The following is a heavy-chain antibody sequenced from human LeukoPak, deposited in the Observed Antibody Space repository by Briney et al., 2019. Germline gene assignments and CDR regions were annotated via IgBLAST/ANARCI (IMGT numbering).Heavy chain of an antibody. Sequence: LETLSLTCTVSGGSISSHYWSWIRQPPGKGLEWIGYIYYSGSTNYNPSLKSRVTISVDTSKNQFSLKLSSVTAADTAVYYCARGPSAYYDSSGYYYVSFLLDIWGQGSMVTVSS. CDR2: IYYSGST. J-gene: IGHJ3*02. D-gene: IGHD3-22*01. CDR1: GGSISSHY. CDR3: ARGPSAYYDSSGYYYVSFLLDI. V-gene: IGHV4-59*11.